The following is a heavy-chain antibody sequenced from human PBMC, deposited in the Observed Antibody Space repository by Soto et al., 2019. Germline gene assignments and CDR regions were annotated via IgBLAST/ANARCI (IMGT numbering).Heavy chain of an antibody. Sequence: EVQLVESGGGFVKPGESLRLSCAASGFSFSDTWMSWVRQAPGKGLEWVGRIKSRGDGGTAEHTAPVNGRFSISRDDTQNILYLQMNSLKTEDTAVYYCTTDRFLWGQGTLVTVSS. CDR2: IKSRGDGGTA. D-gene: IGHD3-3*01. CDR1: GFSFSDTW. J-gene: IGHJ4*02. V-gene: IGHV3-15*01. CDR3: TTDRFL.